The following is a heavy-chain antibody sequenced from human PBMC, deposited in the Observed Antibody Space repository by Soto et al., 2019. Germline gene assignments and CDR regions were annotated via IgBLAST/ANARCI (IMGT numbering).Heavy chain of an antibody. V-gene: IGHV3-7*03. D-gene: IGHD2-15*01. CDR3: VRDREYCSGRSCYTVLAF. CDR1: EVPRNPCC. Sequence: GGSLRLACVTCEVPRNPCCMNWSPRAPGTEPEWVATIKEDGGDKYYVDSVKGRFSISRDNAENSLFLQMTGLRAEDTAVYYCVRDREYCSGRSCYTVLAFWGQGTLVTVSS. CDR2: IKEDGGDK. J-gene: IGHJ4*02.